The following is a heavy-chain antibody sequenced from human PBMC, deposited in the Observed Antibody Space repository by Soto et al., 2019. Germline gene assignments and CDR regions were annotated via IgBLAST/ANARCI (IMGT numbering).Heavy chain of an antibody. D-gene: IGHD3-10*01. CDR3: ARGALVWFGAHDYYGMDV. J-gene: IGHJ6*02. V-gene: IGHV4-34*01. Sequence: QVQLQQWGAGLLKPSETLSLTCGVFGGSFSGYYWTWIRQSPGKGLEWIGEIYHSGGTNYHPSLKSRVTISVDTYNNPFALKRSSVTAADTAVYYCARGALVWFGAHDYYGMDVWGQGTTVTVSS. CDR1: GGSFSGYY. CDR2: IYHSGGT.